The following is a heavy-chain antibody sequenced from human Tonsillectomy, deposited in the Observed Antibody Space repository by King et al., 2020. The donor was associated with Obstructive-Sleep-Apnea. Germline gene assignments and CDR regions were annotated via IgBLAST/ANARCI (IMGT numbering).Heavy chain of an antibody. CDR3: ANQYDYIWGTFDY. Sequence: QLVQSGGGVVQPGGSLRLSCAASGFTFSTYGMHWVRQAPVKGLEWVAFFHYDGIGIYYVCSVKGRFTIFRDNSKKTLYLQMNSLRPEDTAVYYCANQYDYIWGTFDYWGQGTLVTVSS. D-gene: IGHD3-16*01. CDR2: FHYDGIGI. J-gene: IGHJ4*02. V-gene: IGHV3-30*02. CDR1: GFTFSTYG.